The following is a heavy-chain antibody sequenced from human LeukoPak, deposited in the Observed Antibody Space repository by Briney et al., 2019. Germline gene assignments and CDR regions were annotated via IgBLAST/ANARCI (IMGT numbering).Heavy chain of an antibody. CDR1: GGTFSSYA. Sequence: SVKVSCKASGGTFSSYAISWVRQAPGQGLEGMGGIMPIFGTANYAQKFQGRVTITADESTSTAYMELSSLRSEDTAVYYCARVEYGIAAAGYDYWGQGTLVTVSS. CDR2: IMPIFGTA. D-gene: IGHD6-13*01. J-gene: IGHJ4*02. V-gene: IGHV1-69*13. CDR3: ARVEYGIAAAGYDY.